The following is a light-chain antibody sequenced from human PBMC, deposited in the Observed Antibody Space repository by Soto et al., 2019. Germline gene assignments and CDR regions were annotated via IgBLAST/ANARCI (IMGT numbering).Light chain of an antibody. Sequence: DIQLSQSPSFLSASVGDRVTITCRASQGISSYLAWYQQKPGKAPELLIYAASTLQSGVPSRFSGSGSGTESTLTMSSLQPEDFATYYCQQGGTFGPGTKVDI. CDR2: AAS. V-gene: IGKV1-9*01. CDR3: QQGGT. J-gene: IGKJ3*01. CDR1: QGISSY.